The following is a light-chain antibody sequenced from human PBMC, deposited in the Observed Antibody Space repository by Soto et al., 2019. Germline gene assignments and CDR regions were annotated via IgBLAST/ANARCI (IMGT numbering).Light chain of an antibody. CDR3: QQSSSPLWGT. Sequence: DIQMTQSPSSLSASVGDRVTITCRTSQNIHNYLNWYQQKPGKAPKLLIYGASSLQTGVPSRFSGSGSGTDFTLTISSLQPEDFATYYCQQSSSPLWGTCGQGTKVDIK. CDR1: QNIHNY. J-gene: IGKJ1*01. V-gene: IGKV1-39*01. CDR2: GAS.